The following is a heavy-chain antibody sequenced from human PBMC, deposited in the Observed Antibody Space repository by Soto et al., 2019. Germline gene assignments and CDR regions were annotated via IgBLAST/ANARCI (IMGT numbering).Heavy chain of an antibody. Sequence: EVQLLESGGGLVQPGGSLRLSCAASGFTFSGYAMSWVRQAPGKGLEWVSTISGRGESTFYADSVKGRFSISRDNSKNTLYLQMNSLRVEDTAVYFCAKGLQMTTVTYDYWGQGTLVTVSS. D-gene: IGHD4-17*01. V-gene: IGHV3-23*01. J-gene: IGHJ4*02. CDR1: GFTFSGYA. CDR2: ISGRGEST. CDR3: AKGLQMTTVTYDY.